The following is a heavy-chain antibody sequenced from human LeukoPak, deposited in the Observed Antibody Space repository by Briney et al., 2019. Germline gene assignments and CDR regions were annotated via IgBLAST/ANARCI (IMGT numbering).Heavy chain of an antibody. CDR2: IIPIFGTA. CDR1: GGTLSSYA. J-gene: IGHJ3*02. D-gene: IGHD3-22*01. Sequence: SVKVSCKASGGTLSSYAISWVRQAPGQGLEWMGGIIPIFGTANYAQKFQGRVTITADESTSTAYMELSSLRSEDTAVYYCARAPYYYDSSGYYSYAFDIWGQGTMVTVSS. CDR3: ARAPYYYDSSGYYSYAFDI. V-gene: IGHV1-69*01.